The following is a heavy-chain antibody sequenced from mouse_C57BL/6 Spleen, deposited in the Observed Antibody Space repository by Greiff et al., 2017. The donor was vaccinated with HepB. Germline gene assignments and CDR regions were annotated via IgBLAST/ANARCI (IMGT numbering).Heavy chain of an antibody. CDR2: ISSGSSTI. CDR3: ARRHYYGIYYFDY. D-gene: IGHD1-1*01. V-gene: IGHV5-17*01. CDR1: GFTFSDYG. J-gene: IGHJ2*01. Sequence: DVQLVESGGGLVKPGGSLKLSCAASGFTFSDYGMHWVRQAPEKGLEWVAYISSGSSTIYYADTVKGRFTISRDNAKNTLFLQMTSLRSEDTAMYYCARRHYYGIYYFDYWGQGTTLTVSS.